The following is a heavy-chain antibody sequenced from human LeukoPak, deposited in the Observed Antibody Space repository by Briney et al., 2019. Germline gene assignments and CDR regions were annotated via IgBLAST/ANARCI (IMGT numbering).Heavy chain of an antibody. D-gene: IGHD1-26*01. CDR3: ATPSGSYHHFDY. Sequence: GASVKVSCKISGYTLTELSMHWVRQAPGKGLEWMGGFDPEDGETIYAQKFQGRVTMTEDTSTDTAYMELSSLRSEDTAVYYCATPSGSYHHFDYWGQGTLVTVSS. CDR1: GYTLTELS. V-gene: IGHV1-24*01. CDR2: FDPEDGET. J-gene: IGHJ4*02.